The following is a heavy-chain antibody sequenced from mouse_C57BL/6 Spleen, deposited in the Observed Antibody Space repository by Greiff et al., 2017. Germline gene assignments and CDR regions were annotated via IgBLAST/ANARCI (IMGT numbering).Heavy chain of an antibody. CDR2: ILPGSGST. CDR1: GYTFTGYW. Sequence: QVQLQQSGAELMKPGASVKLSCKATGYTFTGYWIEWVKQRHGHGLEWIGEILPGSGSTKYNEKFKGKATLTADKSSNTAYMDLSRLATEDSAICYSARRGVYYFDYWGQGTTLTVSS. J-gene: IGHJ2*01. V-gene: IGHV1-9*01. CDR3: ARRGVYYFDY.